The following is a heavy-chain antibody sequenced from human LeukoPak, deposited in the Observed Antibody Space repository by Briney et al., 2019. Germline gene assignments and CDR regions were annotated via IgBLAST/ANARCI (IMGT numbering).Heavy chain of an antibody. D-gene: IGHD6-19*01. CDR2: INPNSGGT. V-gene: IGHV1-2*02. CDR1: GYTFTGYY. CDR3: ARGLAVAGVTFDY. J-gene: IGHJ4*02. Sequence: ASVKVSCKASGYTFTGYYMHWVRQAPGQGLEWMGWINPNSGGTNYAQKFQGRVTMTRDTSISTAYMELSRLRSDDTAVYYCARGLAVAGVTFDYWGQGTQSPSPQ.